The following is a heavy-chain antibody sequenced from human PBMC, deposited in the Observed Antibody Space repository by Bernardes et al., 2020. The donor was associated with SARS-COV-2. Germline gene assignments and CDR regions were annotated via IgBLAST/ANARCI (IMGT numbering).Heavy chain of an antibody. D-gene: IGHD1-26*01. CDR1: GFSFSSFS. CDR3: ARDRRRVGATTMDAFDI. J-gene: IGHJ3*02. V-gene: IGHV3-48*01. Sequence: GGSLRLSCAASGFSFSSFSMNWVRQAPGKGLEWVSYISSSSNTIYYADSVKGRFTISRDNAKNSLYLQMNSLRAEDTAVYYCARDRRRVGATTMDAFDIWGQGTMVTVSS. CDR2: ISSSSNTI.